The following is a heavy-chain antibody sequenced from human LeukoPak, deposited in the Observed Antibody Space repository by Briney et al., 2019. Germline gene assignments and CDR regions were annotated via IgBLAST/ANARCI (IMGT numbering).Heavy chain of an antibody. Sequence: PSETLSLTCTVSGGSITNYYWNWIRQPPGKDQEWIGCVSYSGRTHYSSALKSRVTISVDTSKNQFSLNLRSVTAADTAVYYCARPGRQDAYNGHYWYFDLWGRGTLVTVSS. CDR3: ARPGRQDAYNGHYWYFDL. J-gene: IGHJ2*01. CDR1: GGSITNYY. D-gene: IGHD5-24*01. CDR2: VSYSGRT. V-gene: IGHV4-59*01.